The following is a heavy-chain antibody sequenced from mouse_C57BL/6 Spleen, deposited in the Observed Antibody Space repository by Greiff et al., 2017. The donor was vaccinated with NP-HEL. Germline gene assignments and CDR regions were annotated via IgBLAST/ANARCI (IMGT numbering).Heavy chain of an antibody. V-gene: IGHV1-26*01. Sequence: VQLQQSGPELVKPGASVKISCKASGYTFTDYYMNWVKQSHGKSLEWIGDINPNNGGTSNNQKFMGKATLTVDKSSRTPYMELRSLTSEDSAVYYCARDDWDEDAYWGQGTLVTVSA. CDR1: GYTFTDYY. J-gene: IGHJ3*01. CDR3: ARDDWDEDAY. D-gene: IGHD4-1*01. CDR2: INPNNGGT.